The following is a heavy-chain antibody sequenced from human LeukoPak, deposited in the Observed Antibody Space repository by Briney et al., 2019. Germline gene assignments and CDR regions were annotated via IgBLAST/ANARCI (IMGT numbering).Heavy chain of an antibody. J-gene: IGHJ4*02. D-gene: IGHD3-10*01. Sequence: GGSLRLSCAASGFTFSSYGMHWVRQAPGKGLEWVAFIRYDGSNKYYADSVKGRFTISRDNSKNTLYLQMNSLKAEDTAVYYCAKDYGSGSYFDYWGQGTLVTVSS. CDR2: IRYDGSNK. V-gene: IGHV3-30*02. CDR1: GFTFSSYG. CDR3: AKDYGSGSYFDY.